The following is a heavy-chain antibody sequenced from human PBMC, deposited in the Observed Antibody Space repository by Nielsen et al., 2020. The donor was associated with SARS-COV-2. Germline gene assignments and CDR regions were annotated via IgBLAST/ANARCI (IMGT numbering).Heavy chain of an antibody. CDR2: ISSSSSTI. CDR1: GFTFSSYS. CDR3: ARIAAAGIGLMRY. J-gene: IGHJ4*02. D-gene: IGHD6-13*01. V-gene: IGHV3-48*01. Sequence: GESLKISCAASGFTFSSYSMNWVRQAPGKGLEWVSYISSSSSTIYYADSVKGRFTISRDNAKNSLYLQMNSLRAEDTAVYYCARIAAAGIGLMRYWGQGTLVTVSS.